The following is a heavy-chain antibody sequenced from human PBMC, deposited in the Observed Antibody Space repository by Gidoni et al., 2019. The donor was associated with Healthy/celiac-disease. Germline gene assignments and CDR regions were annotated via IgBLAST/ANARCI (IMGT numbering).Heavy chain of an antibody. CDR3: ARESYSSSWFDYFDY. CDR2: IYYSGST. D-gene: IGHD6-13*01. Sequence: QLQLQESGPGLVKPSETLYLTCTVSGGSISSSSYYWGWIRQPPGKGLEWIGSIYYSGSTYYNPSLKSRVTISVDTSKNQFSLKLSSVTAADTAVYYCARESYSSSWFDYFDYWGQGTLVTVSS. CDR1: GGSISSSSYY. V-gene: IGHV4-39*02. J-gene: IGHJ4*02.